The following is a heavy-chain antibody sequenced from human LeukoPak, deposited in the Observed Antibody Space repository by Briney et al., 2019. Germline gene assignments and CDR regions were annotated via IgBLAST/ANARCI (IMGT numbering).Heavy chain of an antibody. V-gene: IGHV1-69*13. CDR1: GYTFTSYG. CDR3: ASQAVLRYFDWLWPSDGMDV. CDR2: IIPIFGTA. Sequence: GASVKVSCKASGYTFTSYGISWVRQATGQGLEWMGGIIPIFGTANYAQKFQGRVTITADESTSTAYMELSSLRSEDTAVYYCASQAVLRYFDWLWPSDGMDVWGQGTTVTVSS. J-gene: IGHJ6*02. D-gene: IGHD3-9*01.